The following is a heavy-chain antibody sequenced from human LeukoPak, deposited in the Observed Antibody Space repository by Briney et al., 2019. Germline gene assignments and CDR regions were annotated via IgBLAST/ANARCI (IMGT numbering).Heavy chain of an antibody. CDR3: TRHREGYYYDSSGLDY. V-gene: IGHV3-73*01. D-gene: IGHD3-22*01. J-gene: IGHJ4*02. CDR1: GFTFSGSA. Sequence: GGSLRLSCAASGFTFSGSAMHWVRQASGKGLEWVGRIRSKANSYATAYAASVKGRFTISRDDSKNTAYLQMNSLKTEDTAVYYCTRHREGYYYDSSGLDYWGQGTLVTVSS. CDR2: IRSKANSYAT.